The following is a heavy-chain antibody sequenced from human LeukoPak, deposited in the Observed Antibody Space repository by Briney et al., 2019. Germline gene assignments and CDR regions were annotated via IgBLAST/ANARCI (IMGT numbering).Heavy chain of an antibody. D-gene: IGHD2-2*01. Sequence: PSETLSLTCSVSGGSVSSSAYFWSWIRQPPGKGLEWLGRVYHSGRTYDNPSLKSRVTMSIDTSNNQISLKLSLVTAADTAVYYCEGKEGHCTRTSCSFTYNGLDVWGQGTTAVVFS. CDR2: VYHSGRT. J-gene: IGHJ6*02. CDR1: GGSVSSSAYF. V-gene: IGHV4-39*01. CDR3: EGKEGHCTRTSCSFTYNGLDV.